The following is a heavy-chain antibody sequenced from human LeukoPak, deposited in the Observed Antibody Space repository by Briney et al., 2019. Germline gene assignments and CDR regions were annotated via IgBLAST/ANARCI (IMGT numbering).Heavy chain of an antibody. V-gene: IGHV1-69*04. J-gene: IGHJ5*02. CDR3: ARGGYYDSSGSNWFDP. D-gene: IGHD3-22*01. CDR2: IIPFLGIT. CDR1: GGTFSSYA. Sequence: ASVKVSCKASGGTFSSYAISWVRQAPGQGLEWMGRIIPFLGITNHSQRFQGRVTITADKSTNTAYMELSSLRSEDTAVYYCARGGYYDSSGSNWFDPWGQGTLVTVSS.